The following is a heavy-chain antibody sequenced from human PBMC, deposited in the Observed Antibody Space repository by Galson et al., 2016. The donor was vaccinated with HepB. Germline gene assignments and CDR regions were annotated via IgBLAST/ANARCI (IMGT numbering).Heavy chain of an antibody. V-gene: IGHV3-53*01. CDR2: VYSDGST. D-gene: IGHD3-16*01. J-gene: IGHJ6*03. Sequence: SLRLSCADSGFTVSSNYLSWVRQAPGKGLEWVSIVYSDGSTYYSGSVRGRFTISRDNSNNIVYLQMNSLRAEDTAVYFCAKNKATARVWGHYYYYMDVWGKGTTVTVSS. CDR3: AKNKATARVWGHYYYYMDV. CDR1: GFTVSSNY.